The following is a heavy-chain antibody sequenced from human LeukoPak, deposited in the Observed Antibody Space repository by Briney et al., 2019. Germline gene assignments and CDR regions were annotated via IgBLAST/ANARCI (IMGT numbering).Heavy chain of an antibody. V-gene: IGHV1-2*02. CDR2: IDPSSGT. CDR3: ARDRHWNQGNFDY. CDR1: GYSFSAYY. D-gene: IGHD1-1*01. Sequence: EASVKVSCKASGYSFSAYYMHWVRQAPGQGLEWMGWIDPSSGTSYAQKFQGRVTMTRDTPISTAHMELSRLTSDDTAVYYCARDRHWNQGNFDYWGEGTLVTVSS. J-gene: IGHJ4*02.